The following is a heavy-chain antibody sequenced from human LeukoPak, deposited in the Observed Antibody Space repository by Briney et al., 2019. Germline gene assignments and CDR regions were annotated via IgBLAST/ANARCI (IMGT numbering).Heavy chain of an antibody. V-gene: IGHV1-18*01. CDR3: ARGGYCTNGVCYRDNWFDP. J-gene: IGHJ5*02. CDR2: ISAYNGNT. CDR1: GYTFTSYG. Sequence: ASVKVSCKASGYTFTSYGISWVRQAPGQGLEWMGWISAYNGNTNYAQKLQGRVTMTTDASTSTAYMELRSLRSDDTAVYYCARGGYCTNGVCYRDNWFDPWGQGTLVTVSS. D-gene: IGHD2-8*01.